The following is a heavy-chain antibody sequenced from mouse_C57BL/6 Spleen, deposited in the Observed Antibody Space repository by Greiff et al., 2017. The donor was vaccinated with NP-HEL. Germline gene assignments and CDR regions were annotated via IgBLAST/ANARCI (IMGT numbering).Heavy chain of an antibody. CDR2: IYPRSGST. J-gene: IGHJ2*01. Sequence: QVQLQQSGAELARPGASVKLSCKASGYTFTSYGISWVKQRTGQGLEWIGEIYPRSGSTYYNEKFKGKATLTADKSSSTAYMELRSLTSEDSAVYFCARNGGNWDGFDYWGQGTTLTVSS. D-gene: IGHD4-1*01. CDR1: GYTFTSYG. V-gene: IGHV1-81*01. CDR3: ARNGGNWDGFDY.